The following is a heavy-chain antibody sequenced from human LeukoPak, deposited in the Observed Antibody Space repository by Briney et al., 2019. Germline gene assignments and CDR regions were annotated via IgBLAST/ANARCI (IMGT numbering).Heavy chain of an antibody. J-gene: IGHJ3*02. CDR2: MNPNSGNT. CDR1: GYTFTSYD. Sequence: GASVKVSCKASGYTFTSYDINWVRQATGQGLEWMGWMNPNSGNTGYAQKFQGRVTMTRNTSISTAYMEPSSLRSEDTAVYYCAREVLLWFGESRQGAFDIWGQGTMVTVSS. D-gene: IGHD3-10*01. V-gene: IGHV1-8*01. CDR3: AREVLLWFGESRQGAFDI.